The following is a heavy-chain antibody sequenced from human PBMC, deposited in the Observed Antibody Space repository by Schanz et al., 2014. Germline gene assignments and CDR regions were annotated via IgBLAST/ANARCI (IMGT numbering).Heavy chain of an antibody. V-gene: IGHV3-23*01. CDR1: GFTFNSYA. J-gene: IGHJ4*02. CDR2: ISGSGGTT. D-gene: IGHD3-22*01. Sequence: EVQVLESGGGLVQPGESLRVSCEASGFTFNSYAMSWVRQAPGRGLEWVSGISGSGGTTHYADSVEGRFTISRVNSKNALYLRMQGLRAEDTAVDYCAKGRRGYFDSSGSYWGTFDFWGQGTLVSVSS. CDR3: AKGRRGYFDSSGSYWGTFDF.